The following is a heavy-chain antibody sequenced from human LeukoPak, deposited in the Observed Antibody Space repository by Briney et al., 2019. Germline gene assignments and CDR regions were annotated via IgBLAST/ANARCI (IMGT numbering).Heavy chain of an antibody. CDR1: GFTFSSYA. CDR2: ISSNGGST. J-gene: IGHJ3*02. V-gene: IGHV3-64*01. D-gene: IGHD3-10*02. Sequence: PGGSLRLSCAASGFTFSSYAMHWVRQAPGKGLEYVSAISSNGGSTYYANSVKGRFTISRDNSKNTLYLQMGSLRAEDMAVYYCARADYYVPGAHAFDIWGQGTMVTVSS. CDR3: ARADYYVPGAHAFDI.